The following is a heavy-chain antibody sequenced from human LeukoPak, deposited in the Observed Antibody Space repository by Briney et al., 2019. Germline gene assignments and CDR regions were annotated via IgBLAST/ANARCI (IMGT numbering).Heavy chain of an antibody. CDR1: GFTFSDYW. J-gene: IGHJ6*03. V-gene: IGHV3-7*01. D-gene: IGHD4-17*01. CDR2: INQDGSSR. CDR3: ARLGPVKKYHYMDV. Sequence: AGGSLRLSCAVSGFTFSDYWMGWVRQAPGKGLAWVANINQDGSSRYYMDSVKGRFTITRDNAENSLYLQMNSLGAEDTAVYFCARLGPVKKYHYMDVGGKGTTVTISS.